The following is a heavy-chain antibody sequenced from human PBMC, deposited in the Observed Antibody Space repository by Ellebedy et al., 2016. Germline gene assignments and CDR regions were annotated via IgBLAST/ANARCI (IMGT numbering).Heavy chain of an antibody. V-gene: IGHV3-7*03. CDR3: AKGSGWLCDY. CDR1: GSTFSTFW. CDR2: IKQDGSQK. Sequence: GESLKISCAVSGSTFSTFWMTWFRQAPGKGLEWVASIKQDGSQKDYVDSVKGRFTISRDNARNSLYLQMNSLRAEDTAMYYCAKGSGWLCDYWGQGILVTVSS. J-gene: IGHJ4*02. D-gene: IGHD2-21*01.